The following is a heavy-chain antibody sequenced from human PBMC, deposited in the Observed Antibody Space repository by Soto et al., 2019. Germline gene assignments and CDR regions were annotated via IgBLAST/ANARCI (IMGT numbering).Heavy chain of an antibody. Sequence: QLQLQESGSGLVKPSQTLSLTCAVSGGSISSGGYSWIWIRQPPGKGLEWIGYIYHSASTYYNPSLKSRAPISVDRSKNQFHLTLRSVTAADTAIYYCARVPDRWGQGTLVTVSS. J-gene: IGHJ5*02. V-gene: IGHV4-30-2*01. CDR1: GGSISSGGYS. CDR2: IYHSAST. D-gene: IGHD2-2*01. CDR3: ARVPDR.